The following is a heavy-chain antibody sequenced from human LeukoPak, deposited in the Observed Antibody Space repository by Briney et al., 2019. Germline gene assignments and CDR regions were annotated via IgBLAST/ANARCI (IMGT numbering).Heavy chain of an antibody. CDR2: ISAYNVNT. Sequence: ASVKVSCKASGYTFTSYGISWVRQAPGQGLEWMEWISAYNVNTNYAQKLQGRVTMTTDTSTRKDYMELRSLRSDDTAVYYCARARYDSSGYYYAGYFDYWGQGTLVTVSS. J-gene: IGHJ4*02. CDR3: ARARYDSSGYYYAGYFDY. D-gene: IGHD3-22*01. CDR1: GYTFTSYG. V-gene: IGHV1-18*01.